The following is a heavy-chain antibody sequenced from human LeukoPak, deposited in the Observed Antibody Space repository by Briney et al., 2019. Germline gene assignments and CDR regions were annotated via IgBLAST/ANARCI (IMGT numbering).Heavy chain of an antibody. D-gene: IGHD3-3*01. J-gene: IGHJ4*02. CDR3: ARGYYDFWSGYYYYFDY. V-gene: IGHV4-59*01. CDR2: IYYSGST. CDR1: GGSNSSYY. Sequence: SETLSLTCTVSGGSNSSYYWSWIRQPPGKGLEWIGYIYYSGSTNYNPSLKSRVTISVDTSKNQFSLKLSSVTAADTAVYYCARGYYDFWSGYYYYFDYWGQGTLVTVSS.